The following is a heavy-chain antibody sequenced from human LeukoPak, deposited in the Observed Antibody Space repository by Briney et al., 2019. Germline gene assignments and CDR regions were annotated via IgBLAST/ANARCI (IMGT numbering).Heavy chain of an antibody. V-gene: IGHV1-69*05. CDR3: ASTSGYSSGWTFDY. Sequence: GASVKVSCKASGGTFSSYAISWVRQAPGQRLEWMGGIIPIFGTANYAQKFQGRVTITTDESTSTAYMELSSLRSEDTAVYYCASTSGYSSGWTFDYWGQGTLVTVSS. CDR1: GGTFSSYA. CDR2: IIPIFGTA. J-gene: IGHJ4*02. D-gene: IGHD6-19*01.